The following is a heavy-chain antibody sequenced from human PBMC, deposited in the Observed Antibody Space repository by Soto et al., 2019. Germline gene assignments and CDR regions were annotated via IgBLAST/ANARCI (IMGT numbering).Heavy chain of an antibody. D-gene: IGHD2-21*01. V-gene: IGHV3-72*01. Sequence: EVQLVESGGGLVQPGGSLRLSCAASGFTFSDHYMDWVRQAPGKGLEWVGRIRNKANSYTTEYAASVKGRFTISGDDSKTSLYLQMNSLKPEDTAVYYCTRDLAPCIPRGLDVWGQGITVTVSS. CDR1: GFTFSDHY. CDR3: TRDLAPCIPRGLDV. CDR2: IRNKANSYTT. J-gene: IGHJ6*02.